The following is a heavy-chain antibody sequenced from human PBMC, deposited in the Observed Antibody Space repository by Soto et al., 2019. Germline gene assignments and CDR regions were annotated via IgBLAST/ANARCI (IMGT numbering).Heavy chain of an antibody. J-gene: IGHJ6*02. CDR2: IWYDGSNK. CDR1: GFTFSSYG. CDR3: AGEVAVAGNWYYGMDV. V-gene: IGHV3-33*01. D-gene: IGHD6-19*01. Sequence: QVQLVESGGGVVQPGRSLRLSCAASGFTFSSYGMHWVRQAPGKGLEWVAVIWYDGSNKYYADSVEGRFTISRDNSKNTLYLQMNSLRAEDTAVYYCAGEVAVAGNWYYGMDVWGQGTTVTVSS.